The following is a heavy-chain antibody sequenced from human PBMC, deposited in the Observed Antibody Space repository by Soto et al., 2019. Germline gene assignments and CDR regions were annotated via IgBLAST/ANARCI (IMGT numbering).Heavy chain of an antibody. CDR3: ARDDYYDSNNWFDP. J-gene: IGHJ5*02. D-gene: IGHD3-9*01. CDR1: GVSIKTYY. Sequence: SETLSLTCAVSGVSIKTYYLSWIRKPAGKGLEWIGRIYTTGSANHNPSLKSRVTMSVDTSKNQVSLKLTSVTAADAGVYYCARDDYYDSNNWFDPWGQGILVTVSS. V-gene: IGHV4-4*07. CDR2: IYTTGSA.